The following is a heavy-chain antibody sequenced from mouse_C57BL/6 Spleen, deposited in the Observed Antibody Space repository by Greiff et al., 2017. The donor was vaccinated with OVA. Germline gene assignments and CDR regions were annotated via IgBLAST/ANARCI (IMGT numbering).Heavy chain of an antibody. CDR1: GYTFTDYE. V-gene: IGHV1-15*01. Sequence: VQLQQSGAELVRPGASVTLSCKASGYTFTDYEMHWVKQTPVHGLEWIGAIDPETGGTAYNQKFKGKAILTADKSSGTAYMELRSLTSEDSAVYYCTRKGAYWGQGTLVTVSA. CDR3: TRKGAY. CDR2: IDPETGGT. J-gene: IGHJ3*01.